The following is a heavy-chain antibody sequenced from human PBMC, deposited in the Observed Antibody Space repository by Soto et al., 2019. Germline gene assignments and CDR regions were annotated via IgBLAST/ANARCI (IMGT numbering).Heavy chain of an antibody. D-gene: IGHD6-13*01. V-gene: IGHV1-46*01. J-gene: IGHJ5*02. CDR3: ARDSNRAAAGTGWFDP. Sequence: QVQLLQSGAEVKKPGASVNISCKASGYSFRTYFIHWVRQAPGQGLEWIGVINPSGGRTKYAQRFHGRVVMTSDTSTGTVYRELSSLRSDDTAVYYCARDSNRAAAGTGWFDPWGQGSPVTVSS. CDR1: GYSFRTYF. CDR2: INPSGGRT.